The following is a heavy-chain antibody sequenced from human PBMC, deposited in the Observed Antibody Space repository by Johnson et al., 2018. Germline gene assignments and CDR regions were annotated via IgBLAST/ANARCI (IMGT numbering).Heavy chain of an antibody. V-gene: IGHV4-59*01. CDR2: IYYSGNT. J-gene: IGHJ6*03. Sequence: QVQLQESGPGLVKXSETLSLXCTVSNGSIGSYYWNWIRQSPGKGLEWIGYIYYSGNTNYNPSLKSRVTMSIDTSKNQFSLKLGSVTAADTAMYYCARGGFCDNSSCYIGHFYYMDVWGKGTTVTVSS. CDR1: NGSIGSYY. CDR3: ARGGFCDNSSCYIGHFYYMDV. D-gene: IGHD2-2*02.